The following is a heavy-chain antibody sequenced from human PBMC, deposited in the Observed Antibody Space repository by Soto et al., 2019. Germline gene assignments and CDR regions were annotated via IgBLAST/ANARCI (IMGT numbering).Heavy chain of an antibody. CDR3: AREGDIATVGSSFDY. V-gene: IGHV3-30-3*01. Sequence: QVQLVESGGGVVQPGTSLRLSCAASGFTFNSYAMHWVRQAPGKGLEWVAFISYDGSSKYYADSVKGRFTISRDNSKNTLYLQMNSLRAEDTAVFDCAREGDIATVGSSFDYWGQGTLVTVSS. CDR2: ISYDGSSK. J-gene: IGHJ4*02. CDR1: GFTFNSYA. D-gene: IGHD6-13*01.